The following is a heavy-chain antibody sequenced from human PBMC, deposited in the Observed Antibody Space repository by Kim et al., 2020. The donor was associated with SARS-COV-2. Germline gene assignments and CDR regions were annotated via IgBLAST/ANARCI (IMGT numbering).Heavy chain of an antibody. J-gene: IGHJ1*01. Sequence: SETLSLTCAVSGGSMTTTAYYWGWVRQPPGGGLEWIGNVFFSGTTHYNPSLKSRVTISVDTSKNQFSLKLNSVTAADTAVYYCARLEIVAAGSEYF. CDR1: GGSMTTTAYY. V-gene: IGHV4-39*01. D-gene: IGHD6-13*01. CDR2: VFFSGTT. CDR3: ARLEIVAAGSEYF.